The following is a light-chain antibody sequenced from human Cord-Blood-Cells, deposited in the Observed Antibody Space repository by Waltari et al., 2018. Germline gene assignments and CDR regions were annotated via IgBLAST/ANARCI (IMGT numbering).Light chain of an antibody. CDR1: QGISSY. CDR3: QQYYSYPRT. J-gene: IGKJ1*01. V-gene: IGKV1-8*01. Sequence: AIRMTQSPSSFSASTGDRVSITCRAGQGISSYLAWYQQKPGKAPKLLIYAASTLQSGVPSRFSGSGSETDCTLTISCLQSEDFATDYCQQYYSYPRTFGQGTKLEIK. CDR2: AAS.